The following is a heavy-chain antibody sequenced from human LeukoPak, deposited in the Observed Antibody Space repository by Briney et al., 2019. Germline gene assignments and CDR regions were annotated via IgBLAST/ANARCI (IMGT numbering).Heavy chain of an antibody. CDR2: IKEDGTDK. J-gene: IGHJ4*02. V-gene: IGHV3-7*03. Sequence: PGGSLRLSCGASGFTFSTYWMSWVRQAPGKGLEWVANIKEDGTDKYYVDSVKGRFTISRDNAKNSLYLQMSSLRAEDTAVYYCAREYCGTTTCSRHFDYWGQGTLVTVSS. D-gene: IGHD2-21*01. CDR3: AREYCGTTTCSRHFDY. CDR1: GFTFSTYW.